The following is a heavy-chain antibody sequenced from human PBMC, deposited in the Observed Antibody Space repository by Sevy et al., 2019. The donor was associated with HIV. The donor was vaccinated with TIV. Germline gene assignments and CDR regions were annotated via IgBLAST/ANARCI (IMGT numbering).Heavy chain of an antibody. CDR3: ARDTLGYGGNPNLDLDL. D-gene: IGHD4-17*01. CDR2: INSDGSTT. CDR1: GFSFSRYF. J-gene: IGHJ5*02. V-gene: IGHV3-74*01. Sequence: GGSLKIACAASGFSFSRYFMHWVRQAPVEGLVWVSRINSDGSTTNYADSVEGRFIVSRDNAKKTLYLELHSLRVEETATYYRARDTLGYGGNPNLDLDLWGQGTLVTVSS.